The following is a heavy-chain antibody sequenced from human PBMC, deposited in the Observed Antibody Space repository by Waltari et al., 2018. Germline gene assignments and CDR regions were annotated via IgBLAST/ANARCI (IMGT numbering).Heavy chain of an antibody. V-gene: IGHV3-53*02. CDR3: ATLKGQQLEDAFDI. CDR1: GFTVSRKY. Sequence: EVQLMETGGGLIQPGGSLRLSCRASGFTVSRKYMSWVRQVPGKGLEWVSVIYSGATTYYADSVKGRFTISRDNSKNTLYLQMNNLRAEDTAVYYCATLKGQQLEDAFDIWGQGTMVTVSS. D-gene: IGHD6-13*01. CDR2: IYSGATT. J-gene: IGHJ3*02.